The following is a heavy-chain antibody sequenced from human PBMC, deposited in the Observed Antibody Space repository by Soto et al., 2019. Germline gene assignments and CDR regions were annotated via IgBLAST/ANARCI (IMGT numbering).Heavy chain of an antibody. Sequence: GASVKVSCKASGYTFTNYYIHWMRQAPGQRLEWMGWINPGNGNTRYSQKFQGRVTFTRDTSASTAYMELSSLRSEDTAVYYCERGPTGGYFDYWGQGTLVTVSS. V-gene: IGHV1-3*01. CDR2: INPGNGNT. CDR1: GYTFTNYY. J-gene: IGHJ4*02. D-gene: IGHD7-27*01. CDR3: ERGPTGGYFDY.